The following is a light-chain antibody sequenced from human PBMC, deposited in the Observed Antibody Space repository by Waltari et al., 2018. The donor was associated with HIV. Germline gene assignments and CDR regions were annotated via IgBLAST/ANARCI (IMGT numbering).Light chain of an antibody. Sequence: DIVMTKSPLSLPVTPGEPASISCRSSQSLLHTNGYNYLDWFLQKPGQSPQLLFYLGSSRASGVPDRFSGGGSGTEFTLKISRVEAEDVGVYYCMQALQTPNTFGQGTKLEIK. CDR3: MQALQTPNT. CDR2: LGS. V-gene: IGKV2-28*01. J-gene: IGKJ2*01. CDR1: QSLLHTNGYNY.